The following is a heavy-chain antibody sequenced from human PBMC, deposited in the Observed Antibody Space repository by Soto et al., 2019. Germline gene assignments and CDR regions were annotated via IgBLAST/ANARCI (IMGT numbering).Heavy chain of an antibody. CDR2: IDPSDSYT. CDR3: ASEYCSGGSCYGY. V-gene: IGHV5-10-1*01. J-gene: IGHJ4*02. Sequence: PGESLKISCKGYGYSFTSYWISWVRQMPGKGLEWMGRIDPSDSYTNYSPSFQGHVTISADKSISTAYLQWSSLKASDTAMYYCASEYCSGGSCYGYWGQGTLVTVSS. D-gene: IGHD2-15*01. CDR1: GYSFTSYW.